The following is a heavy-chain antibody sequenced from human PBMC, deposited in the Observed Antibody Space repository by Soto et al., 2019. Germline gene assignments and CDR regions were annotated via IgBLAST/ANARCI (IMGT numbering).Heavy chain of an antibody. D-gene: IGHD6-19*01. Sequence: QVQLVQSGAEVKKPGASVKVSCKASGYTFTSYAMHWVRQAPGQRLDWMGWINAGNGNTKYSQKFQGRVTITRDTSASTAYMELSSLRSEDTAVYYCARDWGYSSGWGYWGQGTLVTVSS. CDR1: GYTFTSYA. V-gene: IGHV1-3*01. CDR3: ARDWGYSSGWGY. J-gene: IGHJ4*02. CDR2: INAGNGNT.